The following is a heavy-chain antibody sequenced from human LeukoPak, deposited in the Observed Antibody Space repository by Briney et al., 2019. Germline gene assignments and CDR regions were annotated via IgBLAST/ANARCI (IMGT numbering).Heavy chain of an antibody. D-gene: IGHD4-17*01. CDR3: AKDLGYGDNVFDY. CDR1: GFTFSSYG. CDR2: IWYDGSNK. Sequence: SGGCLRLSCAASGFTFSSYGVQWVRQAPGKGLEWVAVIWYDGSNKYYADTVKGRFTISRDNSKNTLYLQMNSLRAEDTAVYYCAKDLGYGDNVFDYWGQGTLGTVSS. J-gene: IGHJ4*02. V-gene: IGHV3-33*06.